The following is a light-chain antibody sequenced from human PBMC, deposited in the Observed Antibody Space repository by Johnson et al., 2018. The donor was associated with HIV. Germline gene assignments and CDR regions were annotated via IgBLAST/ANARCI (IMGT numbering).Light chain of an antibody. V-gene: IGLV1-51*01. CDR1: SSNIGNNY. J-gene: IGLJ1*01. CDR2: DNN. CDR3: GNWDSSLSGGLYV. Sequence: QSVLTQPPSASAAPGQKVTISCSGSSSNIGNNYVSWYQQVPGTAPKLLIYDNNKRPSGIPDRFSASKSGTSATLGITGLPTEDEADYYCGNWDSSLSGGLYVFGTGTRVTVL.